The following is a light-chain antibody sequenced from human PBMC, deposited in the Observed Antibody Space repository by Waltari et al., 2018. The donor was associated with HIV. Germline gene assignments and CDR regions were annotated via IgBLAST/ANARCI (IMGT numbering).Light chain of an antibody. CDR2: EVS. CDR3: SSYASTSTPVL. V-gene: IGLV2-14*02. CDR1: SSDIGSFNR. J-gene: IGLJ2*01. Sequence: QSALTQPASVSGSPGQSITISCTGTSSDIGSFNRVSWYQQHPGKVPKLIIYEVSNRPSGISDRFSGSTSGNTASLTISGLQADDEALFYCSSYASTSTPVLFGGGTQLTVL.